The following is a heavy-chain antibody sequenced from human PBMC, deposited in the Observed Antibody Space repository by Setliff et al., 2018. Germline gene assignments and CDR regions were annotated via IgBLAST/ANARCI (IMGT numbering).Heavy chain of an antibody. CDR3: ARVRSSSWLVVNWFDP. Sequence: SVKVSCKASGGTFSSYAISWVRQAPGQGLEWMGRIIPIFGTANYAQKFQGRVTITADKSTSTAYMELSSLRSEDTAVYYCARVRSSSWLVVNWFDPWGQGTLVTVSS. V-gene: IGHV1-69*06. D-gene: IGHD6-13*01. CDR1: GGTFSSYA. J-gene: IGHJ5*02. CDR2: IIPIFGTA.